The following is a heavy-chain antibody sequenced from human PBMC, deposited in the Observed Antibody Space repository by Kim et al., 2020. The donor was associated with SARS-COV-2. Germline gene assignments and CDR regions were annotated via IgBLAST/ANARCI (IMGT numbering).Heavy chain of an antibody. J-gene: IGHJ4*02. CDR1: GGTFSSYA. CDR2: VIPSFGNA. V-gene: IGHV1-69*13. CDR3: ARTDYAGSGSYYMLDY. Sequence: SVKVSCKASGGTFSSYAISWVRQAPGQGLEWMGGVIPSFGNANYAQKFQGRVTITADESTSTAYMELSSLRSEDTAVYYCARTDYAGSGSYYMLDYWGQGTLVTVSS. D-gene: IGHD3-10*01.